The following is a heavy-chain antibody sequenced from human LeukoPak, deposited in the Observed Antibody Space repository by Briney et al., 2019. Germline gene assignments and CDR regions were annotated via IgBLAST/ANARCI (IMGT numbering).Heavy chain of an antibody. V-gene: IGHV3-7*01. J-gene: IGHJ5*02. D-gene: IGHD1-26*01. CDR1: GFTFRSDW. CDR2: IKHDLSET. CDR3: AKWDFFGDYFSFDP. Sequence: PGVSLRLSCAASGFTFRSDWMSWVRQAPGKGLEWVATIKHDLSETHYGDSVKGRFIVSRDNPKNSLFLQMNSLRVEDTALYFCAKWDFFGDYFSFDPRGQGTRVTVSS.